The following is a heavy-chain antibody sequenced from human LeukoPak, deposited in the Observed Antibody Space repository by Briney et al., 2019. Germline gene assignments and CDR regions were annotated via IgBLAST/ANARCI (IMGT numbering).Heavy chain of an antibody. CDR1: GGSFSGYY. D-gene: IGHD3-16*02. J-gene: IGHJ3*02. Sequence: SETLSLTCAVYGGSFSGYYWSWIRQPPGKGLEWIGEINHSGSTNYNPSLKSRVTISVDTSKNQFSLKRSSVTAADTAVYYCARRDYDYVWGSYRPRAFDIWGQGTMVTVSS. CDR3: ARRDYDYVWGSYRPRAFDI. V-gene: IGHV4-34*01. CDR2: INHSGST.